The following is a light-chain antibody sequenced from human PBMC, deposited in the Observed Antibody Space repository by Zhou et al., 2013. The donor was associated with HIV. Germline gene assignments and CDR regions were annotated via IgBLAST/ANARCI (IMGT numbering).Light chain of an antibody. V-gene: IGKV1-5*03. CDR3: QQYNSYSPWT. Sequence: DIQMTQSPSTLSASLGDRVNITCRASQSVGSWLAWFQQTPGKAPRLLIQRASTLESGVPSRFSGSGSGTEFTLTITSLQPDDFATYYCQQYNSYSPWTFGQGTKVEIK. J-gene: IGKJ1*01. CDR1: QSVGSW. CDR2: RAS.